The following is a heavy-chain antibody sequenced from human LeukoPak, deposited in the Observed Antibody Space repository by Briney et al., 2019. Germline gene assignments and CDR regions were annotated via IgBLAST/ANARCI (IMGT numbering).Heavy chain of an antibody. Sequence: SETLSLTCAVYGGSFSGYYWSWIRQPPGKGLEWIGEINHSGSTNYNPSLKSRVTISVDTSKNQFSLKLSPVTAADTAVYYCARATILEPWHAFDIWGQGTMVIVSS. CDR1: GGSFSGYY. CDR2: INHSGST. D-gene: IGHD2-21*01. V-gene: IGHV4-34*01. J-gene: IGHJ3*02. CDR3: ARATILEPWHAFDI.